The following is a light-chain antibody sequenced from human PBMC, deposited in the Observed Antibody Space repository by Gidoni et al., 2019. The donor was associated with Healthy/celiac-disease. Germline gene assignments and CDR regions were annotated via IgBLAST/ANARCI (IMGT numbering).Light chain of an antibody. CDR2: QDS. V-gene: IGLV3-1*01. CDR1: KLGDKY. Sequence: YELTQPPSVSVSPGQTASIACPGDKLGDKYACWYQQKPGQSPVLVSYQDSKRPSGIPERFSGSNSGNTATLTISGTQAMDEADYYCRAWDSSTGVFGGGTKLTVL. CDR3: RAWDSSTGV. J-gene: IGLJ2*01.